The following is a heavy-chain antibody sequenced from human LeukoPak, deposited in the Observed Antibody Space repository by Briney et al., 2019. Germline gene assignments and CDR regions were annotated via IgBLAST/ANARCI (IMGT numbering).Heavy chain of an antibody. CDR1: GFTFSSYS. Sequence: GGSLRLSCAASGFTFSSYSMNWVRQAPGKGLEWVSYISSSSSTIYYADSVKGRFTISRDNAKNSLYLQMNSLRAEDTAVYYCANTYYDFWSGGIGDAFDIWGQGTMVTVSS. J-gene: IGHJ3*02. CDR2: ISSSSSTI. CDR3: ANTYYDFWSGGIGDAFDI. D-gene: IGHD3-3*01. V-gene: IGHV3-48*04.